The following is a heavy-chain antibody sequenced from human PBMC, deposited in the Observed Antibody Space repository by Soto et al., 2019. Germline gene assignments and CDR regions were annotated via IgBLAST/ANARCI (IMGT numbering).Heavy chain of an antibody. Sequence: QVQLQESGPGLVKPSQTLSLTCTVSGGSVRSDRYYWSWIRQRPGKGLEWIGYIYFSGEAYYNPSLKSRVAISVDTSKNQFSLKLNSVTAADTAVYYCASGVIVPTTLVHWGQGALVTVSP. CDR2: IYFSGEA. CDR1: GGSVRSDRYY. D-gene: IGHD5-12*01. CDR3: ASGVIVPTTLVH. J-gene: IGHJ4*01. V-gene: IGHV4-31*03.